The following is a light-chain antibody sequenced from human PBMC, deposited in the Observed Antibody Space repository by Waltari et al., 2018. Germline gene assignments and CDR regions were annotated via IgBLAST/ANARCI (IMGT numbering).Light chain of an antibody. CDR2: VDH. J-gene: IGLJ3*02. Sequence: SYQLTQPPSVSVFPGQTARITCSGDALPRKYSYWYQQKSGQAPVLVIYVDHKRPSRTPARFSSASSGTVTTLTIGGAQLEDEAEYNCYSTGSRGNERVFGGGTKLAVL. CDR3: YSTGSRGNERV. V-gene: IGLV3-10*01. CDR1: ALPRKY.